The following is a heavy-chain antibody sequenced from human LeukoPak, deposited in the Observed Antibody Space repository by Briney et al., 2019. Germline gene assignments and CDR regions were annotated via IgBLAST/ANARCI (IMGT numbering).Heavy chain of an antibody. CDR1: GYTFNSYA. V-gene: IGHV1-3*01. Sequence: ASVTVSCKASGYTFNSYAMHRVRQAPGQRLEWMGWINAGNGNTKYSQKFQGRVTITRDTSASTAYMELSSLRSEDTAVCYCARGAVVVAATPRAMGYWGQGTLVTVSS. CDR3: ARGAVVVAATPRAMGY. D-gene: IGHD2-15*01. J-gene: IGHJ4*02. CDR2: INAGNGNT.